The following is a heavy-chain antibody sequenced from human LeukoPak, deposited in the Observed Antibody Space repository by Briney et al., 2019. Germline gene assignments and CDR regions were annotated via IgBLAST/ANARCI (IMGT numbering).Heavy chain of an antibody. CDR3: ARDIPYYDSSGPTGGDAFDI. Sequence: GGSLRLSCAASGFTFSSYSMNWVRQAPGKGLEWVSSISSSSSYIYYADSVKGRFTISRDNAKNSLYLQVNSLRAEDTAVYYCARDIPYYDSSGPTGGDAFDIWGQGTMVTVSS. J-gene: IGHJ3*02. D-gene: IGHD3-22*01. CDR2: ISSSSSYI. V-gene: IGHV3-21*01. CDR1: GFTFSSYS.